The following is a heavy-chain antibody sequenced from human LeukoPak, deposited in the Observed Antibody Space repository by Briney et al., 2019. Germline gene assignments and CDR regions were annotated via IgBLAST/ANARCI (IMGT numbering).Heavy chain of an antibody. V-gene: IGHV5-51*01. Sequence: GESLKISCKGSGYSFTSYWIGWVRQMPGKGLEWMGIIYPGDSDTRDSPSFQGQVTISADKSISTAYLQWSSLKASDTVMYYCARRISSSWRAFDIWGQGTMVTVSS. J-gene: IGHJ3*02. D-gene: IGHD6-13*01. CDR2: IYPGDSDT. CDR1: GYSFTSYW. CDR3: ARRISSSWRAFDI.